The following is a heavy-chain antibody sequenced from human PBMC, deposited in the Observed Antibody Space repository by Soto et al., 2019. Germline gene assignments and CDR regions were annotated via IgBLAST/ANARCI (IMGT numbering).Heavy chain of an antibody. CDR1: GYSFINHW. J-gene: IGHJ4*02. Sequence: VESLKISCKGSGYSFINHWISCFRQMPGKGLEWMGIINPGDSDIRYSPSFQGQITISADKSISTAYLQWSSLKASDTATYFCTRPQSSGWYDYWGQGTLVTVSS. CDR2: INPGDSDI. V-gene: IGHV5-51*01. CDR3: TRPQSSGWYDY. D-gene: IGHD6-19*01.